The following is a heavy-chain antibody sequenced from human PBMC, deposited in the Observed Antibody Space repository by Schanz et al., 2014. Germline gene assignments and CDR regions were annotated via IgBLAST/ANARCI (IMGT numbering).Heavy chain of an antibody. CDR3: ASDYNYFEAEAP. CDR1: GFTFNNFN. CDR2: ISSSGSSI. V-gene: IGHV3-21*06. Sequence: EVQLVESGGGLVKPGGSLRLSCAASGFTFNNFNMNWVRQAPGKGLEWVSSISSSGSSIYYADSVKGRFTISRDNANNSLFLQMNSLRAEDTAVYYCASDYNYFEAEAPWGQGTLVTVSS. J-gene: IGHJ5*02. D-gene: IGHD3-16*01.